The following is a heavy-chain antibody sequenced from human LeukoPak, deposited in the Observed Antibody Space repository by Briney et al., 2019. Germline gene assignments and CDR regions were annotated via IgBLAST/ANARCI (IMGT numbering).Heavy chain of an antibody. CDR1: GGSISSYY. CDR3: ARQGTMVRSLDY. CDR2: IYYSGST. Sequence: PSETLSLTCTVSGGSISSYYWNWIRQPPGKRLEWIGHIYYSGSTDYNPSLKSRVTISVDTSKNQFSLKLSSVTAADTAVYYCARQGTMVRSLDYWGQGTLVTVSS. D-gene: IGHD3-10*01. J-gene: IGHJ4*02. V-gene: IGHV4-59*08.